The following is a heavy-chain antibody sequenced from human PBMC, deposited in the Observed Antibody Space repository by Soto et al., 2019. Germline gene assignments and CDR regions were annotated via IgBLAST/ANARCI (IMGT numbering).Heavy chain of an antibody. CDR1: GYTFSSYI. CDR2: INPNSGGT. CDR3: ARDPTHYYDSSDMDY. V-gene: IGHV1-2*02. J-gene: IGHJ4*02. Sequence: GASVKVSCKASGYTFSSYIMHWVRQAPGQGLEWMGWINPNSGGTNYAQKFQGRVTMTRDTSISTAYMELSRLRSDDTAVYYCARDPTHYYDSSDMDYWGQGTLVTVSS. D-gene: IGHD3-22*01.